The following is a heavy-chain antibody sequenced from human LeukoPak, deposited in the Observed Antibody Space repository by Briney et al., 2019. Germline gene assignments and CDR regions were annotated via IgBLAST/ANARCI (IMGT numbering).Heavy chain of an antibody. V-gene: IGHV3-30*03. Sequence: GRSLRLSCVASGYIFNNYGMHWVRQAPGKGLEWVALIPYYGSNKNYADSVKGRFTITRDNSKNTVYLQMNSLRAEDTAVYYCARHVVAVGFDYWGQGTLVTVSS. CDR3: ARHVVAVGFDY. D-gene: IGHD3-22*01. J-gene: IGHJ4*02. CDR1: GYIFNNYG. CDR2: IPYYGSNK.